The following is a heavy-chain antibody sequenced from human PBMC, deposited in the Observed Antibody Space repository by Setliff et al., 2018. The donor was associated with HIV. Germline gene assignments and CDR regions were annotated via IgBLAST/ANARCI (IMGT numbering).Heavy chain of an antibody. CDR2: ISGHNGRT. CDR1: GYTFTSYG. Sequence: GASVKVSCKASGYTFTSYGISWVRQAPGQGLEWMGWISGHNGRTNFAQKFQDRVTMTTDTPTSTIFMELRSLRSDDTAVYYCARDTNRKIDYWGQGGLVTVSS. D-gene: IGHD3-3*01. V-gene: IGHV1-18*01. J-gene: IGHJ4*02. CDR3: ARDTNRKIDY.